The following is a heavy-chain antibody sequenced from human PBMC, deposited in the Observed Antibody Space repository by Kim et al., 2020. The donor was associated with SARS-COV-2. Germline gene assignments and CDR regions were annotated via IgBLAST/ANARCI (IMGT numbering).Heavy chain of an antibody. CDR2: INHSGST. V-gene: IGHV4-34*01. J-gene: IGHJ4*02. CDR3: ARSARDSSGYFAKVLDY. CDR1: GGSFSGYY. D-gene: IGHD3-22*01. Sequence: SETLSLTCAVYGGSFSGYYWSWIRQPPGKGLEWIGEINHSGSTNYNPSLKSRVTISVDTSKNQFSLKLSSVTAADTAVYYCARSARDSSGYFAKVLDYWGQGTLVTVSS.